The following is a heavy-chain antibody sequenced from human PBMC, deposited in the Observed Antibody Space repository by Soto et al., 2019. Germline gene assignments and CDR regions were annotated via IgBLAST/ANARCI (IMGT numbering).Heavy chain of an antibody. Sequence: QVQLVESGGGVVQPGRSLRLSCAASGFTFSSYAMHWVRQAPGKGLEWVAVISYDGSNKYYADSVKGRFTISRDNSKNTLYLQMNSLRAEDTAVYYCARDSKAGTSSLDYWGQGTLVTVSS. D-gene: IGHD1-1*01. CDR3: ARDSKAGTSSLDY. V-gene: IGHV3-30-3*01. CDR2: ISYDGSNK. J-gene: IGHJ4*02. CDR1: GFTFSSYA.